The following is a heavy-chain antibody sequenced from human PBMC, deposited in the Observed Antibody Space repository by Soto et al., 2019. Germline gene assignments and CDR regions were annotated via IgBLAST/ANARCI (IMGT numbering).Heavy chain of an antibody. D-gene: IGHD3-10*01. CDR2: INHSGST. CDR1: GGSFSGYY. V-gene: IGHV4-34*01. Sequence: SETLSLTCAVYGGSFSGYYWSWIRQPPGKGLEWIGEINHSGSTNYNPSLKSRVTISVDTSKNQFSLKLSSVTAADTAVYYCARRGPAYYYGSGSYNPSNGRYYFDYWGQGTLVTV. J-gene: IGHJ4*02. CDR3: ARRGPAYYYGSGSYNPSNGRYYFDY.